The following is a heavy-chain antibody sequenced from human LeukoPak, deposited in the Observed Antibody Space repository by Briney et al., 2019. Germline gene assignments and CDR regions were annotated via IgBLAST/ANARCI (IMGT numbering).Heavy chain of an antibody. V-gene: IGHV3-53*01. CDR3: ARRAGAYSHPYDY. Sequence: GGSLRLSCTVSGFTVSSNSMSWVRQAPGKGLEWVSSIYSGTIHYSDSVKGRFTISRDNSKNTLYLQMNSLRAEDTAVYYCARRAGAYSHPYDYWGQGTLVTVSS. J-gene: IGHJ4*02. D-gene: IGHD4/OR15-4a*01. CDR2: IYSGTI. CDR1: GFTVSSNS.